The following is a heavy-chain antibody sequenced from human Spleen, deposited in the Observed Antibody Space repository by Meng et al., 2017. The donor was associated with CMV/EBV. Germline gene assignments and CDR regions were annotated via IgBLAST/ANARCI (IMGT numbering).Heavy chain of an antibody. V-gene: IGHV3-74*01. D-gene: IGHD2-15*01. CDR2: INSDGSST. CDR1: GFTFSSCW. J-gene: IGHJ4*02. CDR3: AKSPGSSADY. Sequence: GESLKISCAASGFTFSSCWMHWVRQGPGKGLMWVSRINSDGSSTSYADSVKGRFTISRDNAKNTLYLQINSLRAEDTAVYYCAKSPGSSADYWGPGTLVTVSS.